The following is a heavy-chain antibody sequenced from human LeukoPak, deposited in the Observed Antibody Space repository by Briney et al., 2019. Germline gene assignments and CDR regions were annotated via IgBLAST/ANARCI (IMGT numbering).Heavy chain of an antibody. J-gene: IGHJ4*02. D-gene: IGHD3-9*01. CDR3: ARGDFDWLLEKTFDY. Sequence: GGSLRLSCAASGFTFSSYSMNWVRQAPGKGLEWVSSISSSSSYIYYADSVKGRFTISRDNAKNSLYLQMNSLRAEDTAVYYCARGDFDWLLEKTFDYWGQGTLVTVSS. CDR1: GFTFSSYS. V-gene: IGHV3-21*01. CDR2: ISSSSSYI.